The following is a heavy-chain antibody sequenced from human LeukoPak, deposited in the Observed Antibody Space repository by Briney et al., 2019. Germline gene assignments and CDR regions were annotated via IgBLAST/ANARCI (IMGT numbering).Heavy chain of an antibody. D-gene: IGHD3-16*02. CDR2: INPNSGGT. CDR1: GYTFTSYG. J-gene: IGHJ4*02. CDR3: ARGEGYDYVWGSYRYTGRGLDY. Sequence: ASVKVSCKASGYTFTSYGVSWVRQAPGQGLEWMGWINPNSGGTNYAQKFQGRVTMTRNTSISTAYMELSRLRSDDTAVYYCARGEGYDYVWGSYRYTGRGLDYWGQGTLVTVSS. V-gene: IGHV1-2*02.